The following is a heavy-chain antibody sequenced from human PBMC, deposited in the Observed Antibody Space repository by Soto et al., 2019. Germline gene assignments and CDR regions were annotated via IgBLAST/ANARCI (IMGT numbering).Heavy chain of an antibody. V-gene: IGHV4-31*03. CDR2: IYYSGST. D-gene: IGHD2-21*02. Sequence: SETLSLTCTVSGGSISSGGYYWSWIRQHPGKGLEWIGYIYYSGSTYYNPSLKSRVTISVDTSKNQFSLKLSSVTAADTAVYYCARDGCGGDCPFDYWGQGTLVTVSS. CDR1: GGSISSGGYY. J-gene: IGHJ4*02. CDR3: ARDGCGGDCPFDY.